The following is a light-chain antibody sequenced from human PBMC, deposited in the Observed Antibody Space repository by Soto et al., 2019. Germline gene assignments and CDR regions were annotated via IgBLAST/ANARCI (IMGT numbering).Light chain of an antibody. CDR1: QNIRNY. CDR3: QQSSSTPYS. Sequence: DIQMTQSPSSLSASVGHRVTITCRASQNIRNYLNWYQQTPGKAPKLLNYDAYSLQSGVPSRFSGSGSGTDFTLTTSSLQPVDFTTYYCQQSSSTPYSFGQGTKLEIK. CDR2: DAY. J-gene: IGKJ2*03. V-gene: IGKV1-39*01.